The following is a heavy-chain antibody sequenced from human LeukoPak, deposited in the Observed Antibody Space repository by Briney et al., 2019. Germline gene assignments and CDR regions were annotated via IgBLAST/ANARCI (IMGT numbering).Heavy chain of an antibody. J-gene: IGHJ4*02. CDR3: AKAPYYVGATPYYFDY. D-gene: IGHD1-26*01. CDR1: GFTFDDYA. Sequence: PGRSLRLSCAASGFTFDDYAMHWVRQAPGKGLEWVSGISWNSGSIGYADSVKGRFTISRDNATNSLYLQMNSLRAEDTALYYCAKAPYYVGATPYYFDYWGQGTLVTVSS. CDR2: ISWNSGSI. V-gene: IGHV3-9*01.